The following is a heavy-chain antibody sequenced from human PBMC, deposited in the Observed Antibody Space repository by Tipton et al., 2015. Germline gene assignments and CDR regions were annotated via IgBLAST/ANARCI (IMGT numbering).Heavy chain of an antibody. Sequence: TLSLTCTVSSDSISKYYWSWIRQPPGKELEWIGYIQYSGSTNYNPSLKSRVTISVDTSKTQFSLKMRSVTATDTAVYYCARFDYGDYLTGFDPWGQGTLVTVSS. CDR1: SDSISKYY. D-gene: IGHD4-17*01. J-gene: IGHJ5*02. V-gene: IGHV4-59*01. CDR3: ARFDYGDYLTGFDP. CDR2: IQYSGST.